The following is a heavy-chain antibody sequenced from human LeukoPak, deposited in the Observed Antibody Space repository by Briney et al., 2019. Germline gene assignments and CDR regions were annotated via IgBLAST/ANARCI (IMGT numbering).Heavy chain of an antibody. V-gene: IGHV1-2*02. D-gene: IGHD3-16*01. Sequence: GASVKVSCKASGYTFSDYYMHWVRQAPGQGLEWMGWINPNSGGTNYAQKFQGRVTMTRDTSISTAYMELRRLRSDDTAVYYCARGGVTFGGAYYMDVWGKGTTVTVSS. J-gene: IGHJ6*03. CDR3: ARGGVTFGGAYYMDV. CDR1: GYTFSDYY. CDR2: INPNSGGT.